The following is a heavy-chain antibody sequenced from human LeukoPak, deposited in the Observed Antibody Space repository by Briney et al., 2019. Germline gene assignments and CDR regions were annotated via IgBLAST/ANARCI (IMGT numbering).Heavy chain of an antibody. Sequence: GGSLRLSCAASGFPFRTFWMHWVRQAPGKGLVWVSRIDEDGRTTTYADSVEGRFTVSRDNAKSTLFLDMKSLRAEDTAIYYCIRALGSALDFWGQGSVVTVCS. CDR2: IDEDGRTT. J-gene: IGHJ4*02. CDR3: IRALGSALDF. V-gene: IGHV3-74*01. D-gene: IGHD1-26*01. CDR1: GFPFRTFW.